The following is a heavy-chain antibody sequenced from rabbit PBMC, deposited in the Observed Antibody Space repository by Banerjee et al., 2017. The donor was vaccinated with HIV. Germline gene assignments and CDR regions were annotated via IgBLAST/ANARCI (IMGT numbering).Heavy chain of an antibody. CDR1: GFSFSSGYY. D-gene: IGHD7-1*01. CDR2: IGTSSGNT. V-gene: IGHV1S40*01. J-gene: IGHJ6*01. CDR3: ARYVTGGYAGYGIDL. Sequence: QQLEESGGGLVKPGASLTLTCKASGFSFSSGYYMCWVRQAPGKGLEWIACIGTSSGNTYYASWAKGRFTISKTSSTTVTLQMTSLTAADTATYFCARYVTGGYAGYGIDLWGPGTLVTVS.